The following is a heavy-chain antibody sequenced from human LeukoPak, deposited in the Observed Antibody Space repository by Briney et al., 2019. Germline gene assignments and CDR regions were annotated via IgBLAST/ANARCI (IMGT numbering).Heavy chain of an antibody. D-gene: IGHD6-19*01. CDR2: IIPIFGTA. J-gene: IGHJ6*02. Sequence: SVKLSCKASGGTFSSYAISWVRQAPGQGLEWMGGIIPIFGTANYAQKFQGRVTITADESTSTAYMELSSLRSEDTAVYYCARVYSSGWYPDYYYYYGMDVWGQGTTVTVSS. CDR1: GGTFSSYA. V-gene: IGHV1-69*01. CDR3: ARVYSSGWYPDYYYYYGMDV.